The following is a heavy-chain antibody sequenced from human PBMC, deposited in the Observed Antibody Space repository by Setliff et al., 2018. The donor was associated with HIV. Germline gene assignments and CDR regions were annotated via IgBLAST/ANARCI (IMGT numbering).Heavy chain of an antibody. CDR3: AREGARITIFGVVTALWYFDL. Sequence: SETLSLTCTVSRGSISSFHWSWIRRPPGMGLEWIGYISNVGHTNCIPSLKSRVTISMDTSKDQFSLKLSSVTAADTAVYYCAREGARITIFGVVTALWYFDLWGRGTLVTVSS. CDR2: ISNVGHT. V-gene: IGHV4-59*12. J-gene: IGHJ2*01. D-gene: IGHD3-3*01. CDR1: RGSISSFH.